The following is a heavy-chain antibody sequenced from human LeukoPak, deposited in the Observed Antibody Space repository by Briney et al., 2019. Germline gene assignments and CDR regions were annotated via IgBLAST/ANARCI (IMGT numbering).Heavy chain of an antibody. CDR3: ARYNPPDTYHIDV. V-gene: IGHV3-21*01. CDR2: ISRSSSFI. J-gene: IGHJ6*03. Sequence: PVGSLRLSCAASGFTLSSYSMNWVRQAPGKGLEWVSSISRSSSFIYYADSVKGRFTISRENAKNSLYLQMNSLRAEDTAVYYCARYNPPDTYHIDVWGKGTTVTVSS. CDR1: GFTLSSYS. D-gene: IGHD1-14*01.